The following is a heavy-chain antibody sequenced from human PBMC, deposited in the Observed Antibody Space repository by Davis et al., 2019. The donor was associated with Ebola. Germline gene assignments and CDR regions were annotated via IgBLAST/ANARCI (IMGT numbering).Heavy chain of an antibody. Sequence: AASVKVSCKASGYTFTGNYIQWLRQAPGQGLEWVGRINPNSGATNLAQKFQGRVTMSRDTSTSTAYMEMSRLRSDDTAVYFCARGGITMMVVPRDYYYGLDVWGQGTTVAVSS. CDR1: GYTFTGNY. V-gene: IGHV1-2*06. CDR2: INPNSGAT. CDR3: ARGGITMMVVPRDYYYGLDV. D-gene: IGHD1-14*01. J-gene: IGHJ6*02.